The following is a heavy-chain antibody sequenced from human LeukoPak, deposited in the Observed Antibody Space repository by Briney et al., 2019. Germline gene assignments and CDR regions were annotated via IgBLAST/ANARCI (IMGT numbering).Heavy chain of an antibody. J-gene: IGHJ6*02. CDR1: GYTFTSYD. CDR2: MNPNSGNT. V-gene: IGHV1-8*01. CDR3: ARDEVVAAPNYFGMVV. D-gene: IGHD2-15*01. Sequence: ASVKVSCKASGYTFTSYDVNWVRQATGQGLEWMGWMNPNSGNTGLAQKFQGRVTLTRDTSLSTAYMELSNLRSDDTAVYYCARDEVVAAPNYFGMVVWGQGTTVSVSS.